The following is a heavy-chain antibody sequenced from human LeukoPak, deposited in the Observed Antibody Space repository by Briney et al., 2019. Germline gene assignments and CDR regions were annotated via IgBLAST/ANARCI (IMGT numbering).Heavy chain of an antibody. J-gene: IGHJ4*02. CDR3: AREVISGSYYYPFYYFDY. V-gene: IGHV4-34*01. CDR2: INHSGST. CDR1: GGSFSGYY. D-gene: IGHD3-10*01. Sequence: SETLSLTCAVYGGSFSGYYWSWIRQPPGKGLEWIGEINHSGSTNYNPSLKSRVTISVDTSKNQFSLKLSSVTAADTAVYYCAREVISGSYYYPFYYFDYWGQGTLVTVSS.